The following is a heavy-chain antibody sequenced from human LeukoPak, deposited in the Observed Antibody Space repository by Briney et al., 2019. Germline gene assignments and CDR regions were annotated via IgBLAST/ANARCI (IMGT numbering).Heavy chain of an antibody. D-gene: IGHD1-26*01. J-gene: IGHJ4*02. CDR2: IYYSGST. V-gene: IGHV4-59*01. Sequence: PSETLSLTCTVSGGSISSYYWSWIRQPPGKGLEWIGYIYYSGSTSYNPSLKSRVTISVDTSKNQFSLKLSSVTAADTAVYYCARGDSGSFAFDYWGQGTLVTVSS. CDR1: GGSISSYY. CDR3: ARGDSGSFAFDY.